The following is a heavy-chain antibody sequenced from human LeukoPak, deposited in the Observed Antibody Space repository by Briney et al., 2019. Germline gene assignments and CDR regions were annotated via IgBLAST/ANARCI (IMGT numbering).Heavy chain of an antibody. Sequence: SVKVSCKASGGTFSSYAISWVRQAPGQGLEWMGEIIPIFGTANYAQKFQGRVTITADESTSTAYMELSSLRSEDTAVYYCARGMYRNGSVSYYHFDYWGQGTLVTVSS. CDR1: GGTFSSYA. CDR2: IIPIFGTA. V-gene: IGHV1-69*01. J-gene: IGHJ4*02. D-gene: IGHD3-10*01. CDR3: ARGMYRNGSVSYYHFDY.